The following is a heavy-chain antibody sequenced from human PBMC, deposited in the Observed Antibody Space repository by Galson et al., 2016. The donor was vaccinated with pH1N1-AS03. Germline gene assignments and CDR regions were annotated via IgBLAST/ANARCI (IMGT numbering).Heavy chain of an antibody. V-gene: IGHV3-30*02. J-gene: IGHJ4*02. D-gene: IGHD2-21*01. Sequence: SLRLSCAASGFIFSSFGMHWVRQAPGRGLEWMAFIRNDETSKYYADSVRGRFTISRDISRNTLYLQMNGLTSDDTAVYYCVIDGGDGCEFDHWGQGTLVTVSS. CDR3: VIDGGDGCEFDH. CDR1: GFIFSSFG. CDR2: IRNDETSK.